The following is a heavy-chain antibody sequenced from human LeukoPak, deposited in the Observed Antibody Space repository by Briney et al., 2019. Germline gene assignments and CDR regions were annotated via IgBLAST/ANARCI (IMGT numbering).Heavy chain of an antibody. Sequence: SGTLSLTCGVSGGSITTTNWWSWVRQPPGQGLEWIGEVHLSGRTNYNPSLNSRVTLALDTSKNHLSLSLTSVTAADTAVYYCSRENGAFSPFGYWGQGTLVTVPS. D-gene: IGHD2-8*01. J-gene: IGHJ4*02. CDR1: GGSITTTNW. V-gene: IGHV4-4*02. CDR3: SRENGAFSPFGY. CDR2: VHLSGRT.